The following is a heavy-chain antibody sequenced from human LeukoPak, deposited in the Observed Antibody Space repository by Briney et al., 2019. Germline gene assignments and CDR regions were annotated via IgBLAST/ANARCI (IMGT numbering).Heavy chain of an antibody. V-gene: IGHV1-2*02. Sequence: ASVKVSCRTSGYTFTDYYMQWVRQAPGQGLEWMGWINPSDGDTKSARKFQGRVTMTRDTSISTAYSELSRLTSDDTAIYYCARDCSGADCYSGNAFDIWSQGTMVTVSS. CDR3: ARDCSGADCYSGNAFDI. CDR1: GYTFTDYY. CDR2: INPSDGDT. D-gene: IGHD2-15*01. J-gene: IGHJ3*02.